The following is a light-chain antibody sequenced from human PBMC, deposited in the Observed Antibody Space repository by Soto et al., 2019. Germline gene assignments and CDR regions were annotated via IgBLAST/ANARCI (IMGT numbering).Light chain of an antibody. CDR1: QSFLYSSNNKNY. CDR2: WAS. J-gene: IGKJ4*01. V-gene: IGKV4-1*01. Sequence: DIVMTQSPDSLAVSLGERATINCKSSQSFLYSSNNKNYLAWYQQKPGQPPKLLIYWASTRESGVPDRFSGSGSGTDFTLTISSLQAEDVAVYYCQQYYSTPLTFGGGAKV. CDR3: QQYYSTPLT.